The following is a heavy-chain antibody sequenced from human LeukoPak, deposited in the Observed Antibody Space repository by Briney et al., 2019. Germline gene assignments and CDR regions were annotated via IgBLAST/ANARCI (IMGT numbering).Heavy chain of an antibody. Sequence: PSETLSLTCNVSGGSISSYFWTWIRQPAGKGLEWIGRIHASGTTNYNSSLKSRVSMSVDTSKNQFSLNLNSVTAADTAVYYCARRDNSFDSWGPGTLVTVSS. CDR3: ARRDNSFDS. CDR1: GGSISSYF. J-gene: IGHJ4*02. D-gene: IGHD5-24*01. CDR2: IHASGTT. V-gene: IGHV4-4*07.